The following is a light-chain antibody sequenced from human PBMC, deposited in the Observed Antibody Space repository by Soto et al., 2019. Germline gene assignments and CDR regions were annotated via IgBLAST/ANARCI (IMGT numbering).Light chain of an antibody. CDR2: KAS. CDR1: QSISIW. Sequence: QMSPSPYTQSASVGDRVTITCRASQSISIWLAWYQQKPGKAPKILIYKASSLESGVPSRFSGSGSGTEFTLTISSLLPADDAIQYCQPDSTYPPSRFGDGTKL. J-gene: IGKJ2*04. V-gene: IGKV1-5*03. CDR3: QPDSTYPPSR.